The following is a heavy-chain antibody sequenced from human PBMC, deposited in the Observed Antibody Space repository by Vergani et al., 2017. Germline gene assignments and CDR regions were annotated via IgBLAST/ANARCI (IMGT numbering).Heavy chain of an antibody. J-gene: IGHJ6*02. D-gene: IGHD3-10*01. V-gene: IGHV3-9*01. Sequence: EVQLVESGGGLVQPGGSLRLSCAASGFTVSSYAMHWVRQAPGKGLEWVSGISWNSGSIGYADSVKGRFTISRDNAKNSLYLQMNSLRAEDTALYYCAKDRAVRGYYYYGMDVWGQGTTVTVSS. CDR1: GFTVSSYA. CDR3: AKDRAVRGYYYYGMDV. CDR2: ISWNSGSI.